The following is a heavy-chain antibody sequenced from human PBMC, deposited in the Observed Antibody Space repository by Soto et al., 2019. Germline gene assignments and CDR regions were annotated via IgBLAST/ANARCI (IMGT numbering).Heavy chain of an antibody. CDR1: GFTFSDYY. CDR3: AGPYPNMDWFDP. D-gene: IGHD2-21*01. J-gene: IGHJ5*02. Sequence: QVQLVESGGGLVKPGGSLRLSCAASGFTFSDYYMSWIRQAPGKGLEWVSYISSSGSTIYYADSVKGRFTISRDNAKNSLYLQVNSLRAEHTAVYYCAGPYPNMDWFDPWGQGTLVTVSS. V-gene: IGHV3-11*01. CDR2: ISSSGSTI.